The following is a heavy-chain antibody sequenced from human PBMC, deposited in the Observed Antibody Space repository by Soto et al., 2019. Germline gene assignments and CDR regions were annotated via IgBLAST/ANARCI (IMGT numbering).Heavy chain of an antibody. J-gene: IGHJ4*02. V-gene: IGHV3-53*01. CDR1: GFTVSTHY. Sequence: EVQVVESGGGLIQSGGSLRLSCEAFGFTVSTHYMSWVRQAPGKGLEWVSVIYAGGTTYHADSVKGRFTISRDNSKNMLYLQMNSLRAEDTAVYYCARGFPSMTYYGEYYFDHWGQGALVTVSS. CDR2: IYAGGTT. D-gene: IGHD3-10*01. CDR3: ARGFPSMTYYGEYYFDH.